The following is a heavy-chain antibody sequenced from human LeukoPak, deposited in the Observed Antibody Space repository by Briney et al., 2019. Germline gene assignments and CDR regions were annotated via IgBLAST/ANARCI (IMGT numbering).Heavy chain of an antibody. CDR3: ATGRGSGNFNWLDP. J-gene: IGHJ5*02. D-gene: IGHD3-10*01. Sequence: GGSLRLSCTASGLTFSSYAMSWVRQAPGQGLEWVSVISSGGSNTYYADSVKGRFIISRDNSKNTLYLQMNSLGAEDTAVYYCATGRGSGNFNWLDPWGQGTLVTVSS. V-gene: IGHV3-23*01. CDR2: ISSGGSNT. CDR1: GLTFSSYA.